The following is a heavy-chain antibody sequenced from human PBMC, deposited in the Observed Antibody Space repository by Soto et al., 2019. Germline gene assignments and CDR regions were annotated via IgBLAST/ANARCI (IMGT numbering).Heavy chain of an antibody. CDR1: GYTFTGYY. CDR2: INPNSGGT. Sequence: ASVKVSCKASGYTFTGYYMHWVRQAPGQGLEWMGWINPNSGGTNYAQKFQGWVTMTRDTSISTAYMELSRLRSDDTAVYYCASSLVVPAAMRDWAYYYGMDVWGQGTTVTVPS. D-gene: IGHD2-2*01. V-gene: IGHV1-2*04. CDR3: ASSLVVPAAMRDWAYYYGMDV. J-gene: IGHJ6*02.